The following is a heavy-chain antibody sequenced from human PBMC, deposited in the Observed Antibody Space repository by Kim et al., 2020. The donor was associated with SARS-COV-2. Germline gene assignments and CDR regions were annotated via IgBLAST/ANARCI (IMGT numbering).Heavy chain of an antibody. D-gene: IGHD2-2*01. CDR3: ARVHSSTWKIDY. J-gene: IGHJ4*02. Sequence: EYAVSVKSRITNNPDTYKNHFSLQLNSVTPEDTAVYYCARVHSSTWKIDYWGQGTLVTVSS. V-gene: IGHV6-1*01.